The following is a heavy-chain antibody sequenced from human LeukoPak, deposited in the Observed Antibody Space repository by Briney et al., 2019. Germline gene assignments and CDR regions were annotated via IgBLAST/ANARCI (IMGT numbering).Heavy chain of an antibody. CDR1: GGSISSYY. V-gene: IGHV4-4*07. J-gene: IGHJ4*02. D-gene: IGHD4-17*01. Sequence: SETLSLTCTVSGGSISSYYWSWIRQPAGKGLEWIGRIYTSGSTNYNPSLKSRVTMSVDTSKNQFSLKLSSVTAADTAVYYCARGSVDYGDYDFDYWGQVTLVTVSS. CDR3: ARGSVDYGDYDFDY. CDR2: IYTSGST.